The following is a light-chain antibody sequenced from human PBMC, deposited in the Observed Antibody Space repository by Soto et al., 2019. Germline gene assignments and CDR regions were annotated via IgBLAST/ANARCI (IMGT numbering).Light chain of an antibody. V-gene: IGLV2-8*01. CDR3: TSYVGSDTWV. J-gene: IGLJ3*02. CDR1: SSDVGAYKY. CDR2: EVS. Sequence: QSALTQPPSASGSPGQSVTISCTGTSSDVGAYKYVSWYQQYPGKAPKLMIYEVSKRPSGVPARFSGSKSGNTASLTVSGLQSEDEADYYCTSYVGSDTWVFGGGTKVNVL.